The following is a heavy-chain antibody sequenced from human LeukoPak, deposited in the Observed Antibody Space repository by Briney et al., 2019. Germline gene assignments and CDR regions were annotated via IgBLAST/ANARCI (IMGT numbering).Heavy chain of an antibody. CDR1: GGSISSSSYY. J-gene: IGHJ4*02. CDR2: IYYSGST. D-gene: IGHD6-13*01. V-gene: IGHV4-39*07. CDR3: ARGIPGYNSSPFDY. Sequence: PSETLSLTCTVSGGSISSSSYYWGWIRQPPGKGLEWIGSIYYSGSTYYNPSLKSRVTISVDTSKNQFSLKLSSVTAADTAVYYCARGIPGYNSSPFDYWGQGTLVTVSS.